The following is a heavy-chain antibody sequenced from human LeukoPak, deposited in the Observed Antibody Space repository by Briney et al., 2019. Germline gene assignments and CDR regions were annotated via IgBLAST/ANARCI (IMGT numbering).Heavy chain of an antibody. CDR3: ASLYADDFDI. D-gene: IGHD2-8*01. CDR1: GFTFSSNA. J-gene: IGHJ3*02. V-gene: IGHV3-23*01. Sequence: GGSLRLSCAASGFTFSSNAMSWVRQAPGKRLEWVSAISGSGDSTQYADSVKGRFTISRDNSKNTLYLQMNSLRAEDTAVYYCASLYADDFDIWGQGTMVTVSS. CDR2: ISGSGDST.